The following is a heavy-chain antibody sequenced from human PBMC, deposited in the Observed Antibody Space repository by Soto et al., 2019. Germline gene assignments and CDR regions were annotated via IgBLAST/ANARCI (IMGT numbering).Heavy chain of an antibody. CDR2: ISSSSSYI. Sequence: GGSLRLSCAASGFTFSSYGMHWVRQAPGKGLEWVSSISSSSSYIYYADSVKGRFTISRDNAKNSLYLQMNSLRAEDTAVYYCARSGGDGDTAMEMNSSWYRIYYYYYMDVWGKGTTVTVSS. D-gene: IGHD5-18*01. CDR1: GFTFSSYG. CDR3: ARSGGDGDTAMEMNSSWYRIYYYYYMDV. V-gene: IGHV3-21*01. J-gene: IGHJ6*03.